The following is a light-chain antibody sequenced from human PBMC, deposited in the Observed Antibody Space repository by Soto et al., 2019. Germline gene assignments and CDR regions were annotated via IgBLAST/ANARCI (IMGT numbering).Light chain of an antibody. CDR2: GAS. Sequence: IVMTQSPGTLSVSPGASATLSCRASQSLSTNLAWYQQKPGQVPRVLIYGASTRATDIPARFSGSGSGREFTLTIDSMQSEDLAVYYCQQYSYWTRTFGQGTKVDIK. V-gene: IGKV3-15*01. CDR1: QSLSTN. J-gene: IGKJ1*01. CDR3: QQYSYWTRT.